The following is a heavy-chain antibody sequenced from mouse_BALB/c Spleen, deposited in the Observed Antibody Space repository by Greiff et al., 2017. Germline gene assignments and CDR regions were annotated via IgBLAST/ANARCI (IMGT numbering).Heavy chain of an antibody. CDR2: ISYSGST. CDR1: GDSITSGY. J-gene: IGHJ2*01. CDR3: ARYYYGSSYGFDY. Sequence: EVQLVESGPSLVKPSQTLSLTCSVTGDSITSGYRNWIRKFPGNKLEYMGYISYSGSTYYNPSLKSRISITRDTSKNQYYLQLNSVTTEDTATYYCARYYYGSSYGFDYWGQGTTLTVSS. V-gene: IGHV3-8*02. D-gene: IGHD1-1*01.